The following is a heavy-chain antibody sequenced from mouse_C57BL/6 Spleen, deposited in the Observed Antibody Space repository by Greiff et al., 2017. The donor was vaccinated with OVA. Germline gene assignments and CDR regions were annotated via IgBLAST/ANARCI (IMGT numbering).Heavy chain of an antibody. CDR3: ARSLFITTVVATPYYAMDY. D-gene: IGHD1-1*01. V-gene: IGHV1-53*01. CDR2: INPSNGGT. CDR1: GYTFTSYW. J-gene: IGHJ4*01. Sequence: VQLQQSGTELVKPGASVKLSCKASGYTFTSYWMHWVKQRPGQGLEWIGNINPSNGGTNYNEKFKSKATLTVDKSSSTAYMQLSSLTSEDSAVYYCARSLFITTVVATPYYAMDYWGQGTSVTVSS.